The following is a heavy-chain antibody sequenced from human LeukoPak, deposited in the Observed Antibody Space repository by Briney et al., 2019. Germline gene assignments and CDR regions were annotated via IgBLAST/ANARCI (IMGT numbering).Heavy chain of an antibody. Sequence: PSETLSLTCAVYGGSFSGYYWSWIRQPPGKGLEWIGEINHSGSTNYDPSLKSRVTISVDTSKNQFSLKLSSVTAADTAVYYCARGWDHMAVAGTGEVDYWGQGTLVTVSS. V-gene: IGHV4-34*01. CDR2: INHSGST. D-gene: IGHD6-19*01. CDR1: GGSFSGYY. CDR3: ARGWDHMAVAGTGEVDY. J-gene: IGHJ4*02.